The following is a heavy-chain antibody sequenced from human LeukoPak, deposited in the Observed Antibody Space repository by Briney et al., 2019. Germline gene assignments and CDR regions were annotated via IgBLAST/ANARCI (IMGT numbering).Heavy chain of an antibody. CDR1: GGSISSGGYS. Sequence: SQTLSLTCAVSGGSISSGGYSWSWIRQPPGKGLEYIGYIHHSGITYYNPPLKSRLTISVDRSKNQFSLKLTSVTAADTAMYYCATGGDTMDVWGRGTTVTVSS. CDR2: IHHSGIT. V-gene: IGHV4-30-2*01. CDR3: ATGGDTMDV. D-gene: IGHD3-16*01. J-gene: IGHJ6*02.